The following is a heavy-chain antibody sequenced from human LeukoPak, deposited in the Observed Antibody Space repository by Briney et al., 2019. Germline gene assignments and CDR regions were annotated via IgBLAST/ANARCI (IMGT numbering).Heavy chain of an antibody. V-gene: IGHV3-66*01. J-gene: IGHJ5*01. CDR1: GFTVSNNY. D-gene: IGHD3-16*01. Sequence: GGSLRLSCAASGFTVSNNYMSWVRQAPGKGLEWVSVIYSGGSTYYADSVKGRFTISRDNSKNTLYLQMNSLRAEDTAVYYCARDRRITFGGVIDSWGQGTLVTVSS. CDR3: ARDRRITFGGVIDS. CDR2: IYSGGST.